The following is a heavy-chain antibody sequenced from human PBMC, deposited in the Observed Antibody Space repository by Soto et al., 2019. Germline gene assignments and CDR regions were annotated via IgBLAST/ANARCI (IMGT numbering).Heavy chain of an antibody. CDR3: AREWLGDSHYFDY. J-gene: IGHJ4*02. V-gene: IGHV4-59*01. D-gene: IGHD5-18*01. Sequence: PSETLSLTCTVSGGSISSYYWSWIRQPPGKGLEWIGYIYYSGSTNYNPSLKSRVTISVDTSKNQFSLKLSSVTAADTAVYYCAREWLGDSHYFDYWGQGTLVTVSS. CDR1: GGSISSYY. CDR2: IYYSGST.